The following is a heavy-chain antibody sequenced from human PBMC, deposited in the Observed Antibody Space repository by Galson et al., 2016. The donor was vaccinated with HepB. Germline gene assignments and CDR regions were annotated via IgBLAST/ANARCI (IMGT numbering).Heavy chain of an antibody. J-gene: IGHJ4*02. D-gene: IGHD1-14*01. CDR2: IKQDGSEK. CDR3: AKGGISYATGIDL. V-gene: IGHV3-7*01. CDR1: RFTFSSHW. Sequence: SLRLSCAASRFTFSSHWMSWVRQAPGKGLEWVANIKQDGSEKYYVDSVKGRFSISRDNGKDSLYLQMNSLRAEDTALYYCAKGGISYATGIDLRGQGTLVTVSS.